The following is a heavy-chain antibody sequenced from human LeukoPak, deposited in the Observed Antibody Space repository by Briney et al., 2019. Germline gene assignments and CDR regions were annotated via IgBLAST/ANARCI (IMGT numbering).Heavy chain of an antibody. D-gene: IGHD1-1*01. V-gene: IGHV1-69*05. CDR3: ASLQNWFDP. Sequence: GASVKVSCKASGGTFSSYAISWVRQAPGQGLEWMGGIIPIFGTANYAQKFQGRVTMTRNTSISTAYMELSSLRSDDTAVYYCASLQNWFDPWGQGTLVTVSS. CDR2: IIPIFGTA. J-gene: IGHJ5*02. CDR1: GGTFSSYA.